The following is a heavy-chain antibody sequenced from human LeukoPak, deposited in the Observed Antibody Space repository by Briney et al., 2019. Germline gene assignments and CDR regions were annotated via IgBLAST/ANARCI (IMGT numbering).Heavy chain of an antibody. J-gene: IGHJ3*02. D-gene: IGHD2-15*01. CDR1: GFTFSSYG. V-gene: IGHV3-30*18. CDR2: ISYDGSNK. Sequence: GRSLRLSCAASGFTFSSYGMHWVRQAPGKGLEWVAVISYDGSNKYYADSVKGRFTISRDNSKNTLYLQMNSLRAEDTAVYYCAKDWEYCSGGSCYSNHDAFDIWGQGTMVTVSS. CDR3: AKDWEYCSGGSCYSNHDAFDI.